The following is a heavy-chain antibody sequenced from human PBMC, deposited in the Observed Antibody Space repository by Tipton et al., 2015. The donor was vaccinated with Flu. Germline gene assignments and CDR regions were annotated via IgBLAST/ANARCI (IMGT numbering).Heavy chain of an antibody. CDR3: ARGTDHGVDEQAFPF. CDR2: IRYDGNDK. D-gene: IGHD4-17*01. CDR1: GFSFTDYG. J-gene: IGHJ3*01. V-gene: IGHV3-30*02. Sequence: SLRLSCVASGFSFTDYGMHWVRQAPGKGLEWVAFIRYDGNDKFYADSVGGRFTVSRDNSKNTLYLQMNNLRVEDTARYYCARGTDHGVDEQAFPFWGQGTMVSVSS.